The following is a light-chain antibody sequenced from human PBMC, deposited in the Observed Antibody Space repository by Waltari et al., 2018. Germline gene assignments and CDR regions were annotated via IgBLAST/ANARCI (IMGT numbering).Light chain of an antibody. V-gene: IGKV3-20*01. Sequence: VLTQTPGTLSLSPGETATLSCRAGQSLTKTYLPWSQEKPGQAPRLLIYGAYSRAAGIPDRFSGSGSGTDFTLTISRLEPEDSAVYYCQQYGSSIMYTFGQGTKLEIK. CDR2: GAY. J-gene: IGKJ2*01. CDR1: QSLTKTY. CDR3: QQYGSSIMYT.